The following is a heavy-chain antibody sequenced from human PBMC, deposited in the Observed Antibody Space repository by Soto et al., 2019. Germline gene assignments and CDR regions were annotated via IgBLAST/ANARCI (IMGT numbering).Heavy chain of an antibody. Sequence: EVQLVESGGGLVQPGGSLRLSCAASGFTFSSYSMNWVRQAPGKGLEWVSYISSSSSTIYYADSVKGRFTISRDNAKNSLYLQMNSLRADDTAVYYCARKSMELNPHEYYYYYYMDVWGKGTTVTVSS. CDR1: GFTFSSYS. CDR2: ISSSSSTI. J-gene: IGHJ6*03. V-gene: IGHV3-48*01. CDR3: ARKSMELNPHEYYYYYYMDV. D-gene: IGHD1-26*01.